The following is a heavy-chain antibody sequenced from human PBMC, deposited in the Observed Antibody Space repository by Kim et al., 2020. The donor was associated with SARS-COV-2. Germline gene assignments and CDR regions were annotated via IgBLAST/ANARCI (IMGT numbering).Heavy chain of an antibody. CDR1: GGSISNYY. D-gene: IGHD6-13*01. CDR3: ARSSRGAAAGFDY. V-gene: IGHV4-59*08. J-gene: IGHJ4*02. Sequence: SETLSLTCTVSGGSISNYYWSWIQQPPGKGLEWIGYIYYTGSTNYDPSLKSRVTISVDTSKNQFSLRLNSMTAADTAMYFCARSSRGAAAGFDYWGQGTL. CDR2: IYYTGST.